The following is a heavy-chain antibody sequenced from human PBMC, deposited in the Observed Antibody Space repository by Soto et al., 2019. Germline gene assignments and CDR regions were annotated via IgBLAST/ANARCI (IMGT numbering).Heavy chain of an antibody. CDR3: EKDRGSGSTSWYNGWFDP. J-gene: IGHJ5*02. CDR2: ISGSGGST. Sequence: EVQLLESGGGLVQPGGSLRLSCVASGFTFSSYAMTWVRQAPGKGLEWVSAISGSGGSTYYADSVKGRFTISRDNSKNRWYRQMNSLRAEDTAVYYWEKDRGSGSTSWYNGWFDPWGQGTLVTVSS. CDR1: GFTFSSYA. V-gene: IGHV3-23*01. D-gene: IGHD2-2*02.